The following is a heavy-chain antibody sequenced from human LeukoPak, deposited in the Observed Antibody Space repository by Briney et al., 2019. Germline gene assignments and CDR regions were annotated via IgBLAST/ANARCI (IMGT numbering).Heavy chain of an antibody. CDR1: GFTFSSYW. CDR3: ARSENYYDSSGYEDY. CDR2: IKQDGSEK. V-gene: IGHV3-7*01. D-gene: IGHD3-22*01. Sequence: GGSLRLSRAASGFTFSSYWMSWVRQAPGKGLEWVANIKQDGSEKYYVDSVKGRFTISRDNAKNSLYLQMNSLRAEDTAVYYCARSENYYDSSGYEDYWGQGTLVTVSS. J-gene: IGHJ4*02.